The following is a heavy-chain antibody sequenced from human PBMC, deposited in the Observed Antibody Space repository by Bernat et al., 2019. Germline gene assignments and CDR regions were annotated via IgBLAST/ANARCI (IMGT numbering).Heavy chain of an antibody. CDR2: ISYDGTTK. V-gene: IGHV3-33*01. J-gene: IGHJ4*02. CDR1: GFMFNTYG. CDR3: RRDHPDLFDS. Sequence: QVQLVESGGGVVQPGTSLRISCAASGFMFNTYGMLWVRLAPGKGLEWVAVISYDGTTKHYIESVRDRFTISRDDSKNTLYLQMNSLRAEDTAVYYCRRDHPDLFDSWGQGTLVTVSS.